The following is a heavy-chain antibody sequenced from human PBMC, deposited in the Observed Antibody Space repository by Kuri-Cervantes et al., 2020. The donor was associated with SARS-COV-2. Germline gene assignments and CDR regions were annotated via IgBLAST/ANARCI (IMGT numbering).Heavy chain of an antibody. V-gene: IGHV3-30*03. D-gene: IGHD3/OR15-3a*01. CDR1: GFTFSSYS. Sequence: GESLKISCAASGFTFSSYSMNWVRQAPGKGLEWVAVISYDGSNKYYADSVKGRFTISRDNAKNSLYLQMNSLRAEDTAVYYCARLIRTGYSDWFDPWGQGTLVTVSS. CDR3: ARLIRTGYSDWFDP. CDR2: ISYDGSNK. J-gene: IGHJ5*02.